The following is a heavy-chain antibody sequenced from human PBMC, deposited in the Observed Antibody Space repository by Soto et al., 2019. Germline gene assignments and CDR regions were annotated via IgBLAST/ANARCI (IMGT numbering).Heavy chain of an antibody. CDR3: ARDTGGPNVAAAVDAFDI. CDR1: GGSISSGGYY. J-gene: IGHJ3*02. Sequence: QVQLQESGPGLVKPSQTLSLTCTVSGGSISSGGYYWSWIRQHPGKGLEWIGYIYYSGSTYYNPSLKSRVTTSVDTSKNQCSRKLSSVTAADTAVYYWARDTGGPNVAAAVDAFDIWGQGTMVTVSS. V-gene: IGHV4-31*03. D-gene: IGHD6-13*01. CDR2: IYYSGST.